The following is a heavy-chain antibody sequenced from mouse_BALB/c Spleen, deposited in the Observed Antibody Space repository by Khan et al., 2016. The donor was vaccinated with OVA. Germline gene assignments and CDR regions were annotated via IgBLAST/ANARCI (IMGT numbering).Heavy chain of an antibody. CDR3: ASHLTGSFAY. V-gene: IGHV5-6*02. CDR2: ISSGGDYT. J-gene: IGHJ3*01. CDR1: GFSFSSYS. D-gene: IGHD4-1*01. Sequence: DVKLVESGGDLVKPGGSLKLSCAASGFSFSSYSMSWVRQTPDKRLEWVATISSGGDYTYYPDILKGRFTISRDNAKNTLFLQMSSLKSEDTAMYYCASHLTGSFAYWGQGTLVTVSA.